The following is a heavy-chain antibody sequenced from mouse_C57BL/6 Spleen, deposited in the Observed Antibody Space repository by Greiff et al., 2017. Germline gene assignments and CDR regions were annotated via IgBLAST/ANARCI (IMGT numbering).Heavy chain of an antibody. CDR1: GYTFTDYY. D-gene: IGHD1-1*01. CDR2: INPNNGGT. CDR3: ARPLYYGSGGGDY. J-gene: IGHJ2*01. Sequence: EVQLQQSGPELVKPGASVKISCKASGYTFTDYYMNWVKQSHGKSLEWIGDINPNNGGTSYNQKFKGKATVTVDKSSSTAYMELRSLTSEDSAVYYCARPLYYGSGGGDYWGQGTTLTVSS. V-gene: IGHV1-26*01.